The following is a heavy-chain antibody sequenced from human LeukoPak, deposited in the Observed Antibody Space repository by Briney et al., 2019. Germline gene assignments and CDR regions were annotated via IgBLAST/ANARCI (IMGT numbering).Heavy chain of an antibody. Sequence: SGTLSLTCAVSGGSISSSNWWSWVRQPPGKGLEWIGEIYHSGSTNYNPSLKSRVTISVDMSKNQFSLKLSSVTAADTAVYYCARDLLNEGNHLDYWGQGTLVTVSS. J-gene: IGHJ4*02. CDR1: GGSISSSNW. CDR3: ARDLLNEGNHLDY. CDR2: IYHSGST. D-gene: IGHD4-23*01. V-gene: IGHV4-4*02.